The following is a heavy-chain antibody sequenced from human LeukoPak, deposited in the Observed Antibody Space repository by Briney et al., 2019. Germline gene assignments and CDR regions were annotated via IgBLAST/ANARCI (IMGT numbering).Heavy chain of an antibody. CDR1: GFTISTSG. D-gene: IGHD6-13*01. J-gene: IGHJ4*02. CDR2: IYSDGRT. V-gene: IGHV3-66*01. CDR3: ASKLHPSISITAAALDY. Sequence: GGSLRLSCAGSGFTISTSGMSWVRQAPGKGLEWVSVIYSDGRTYYADSVKGRFTISRDNSKNTLYLQMNSLRAEDTAVYYCASKLHPSISITAAALDYWGQGTLVTVSS.